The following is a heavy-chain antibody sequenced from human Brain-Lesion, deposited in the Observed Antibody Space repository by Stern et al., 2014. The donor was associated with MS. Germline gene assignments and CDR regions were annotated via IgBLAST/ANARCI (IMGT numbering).Heavy chain of an antibody. D-gene: IGHD1-14*01. Sequence: VQLVQSGGDLVQPGRSLRLSCAAFGFTFDDYAMHWVRQAPGKGLEWVAGISWNSGTIGYADSVKGRFTTSRDNAYSSLYLQMNSLRPEDTALYYCARDITGSSDYFDYWGQGTLVTVSS. J-gene: IGHJ4*02. CDR2: ISWNSGTI. CDR1: GFTFDDYA. CDR3: ARDITGSSDYFDY. V-gene: IGHV3-9*01.